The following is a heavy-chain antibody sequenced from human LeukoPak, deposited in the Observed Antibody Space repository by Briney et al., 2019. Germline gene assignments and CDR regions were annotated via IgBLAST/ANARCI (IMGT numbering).Heavy chain of an antibody. CDR3: AIQRWLQSGTINYFEY. CDR2: ISGNGVDT. D-gene: IGHD5-24*01. Sequence: GGSLGLSCAASGFTFSNYLMSWVRQAPGKGLEWVSAISGNGVDTYYADSVKGRFTISRDNSKNTLYLQMNSLRPDDTAVYYCAIQRWLQSGTINYFEYWGQGTLVTVSS. V-gene: IGHV3-23*01. J-gene: IGHJ4*02. CDR1: GFTFSNYL.